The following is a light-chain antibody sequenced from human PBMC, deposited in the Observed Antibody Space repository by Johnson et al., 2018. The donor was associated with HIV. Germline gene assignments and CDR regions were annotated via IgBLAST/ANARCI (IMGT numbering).Light chain of an antibody. Sequence: QSVLTQPPSVSAAPGQRVTISCSGSSSNIANNYISWYQQFPGTAPKLLIYENNKRPSGIPDRFSASKSGASATLGLTGLQPGDEADYYCGTWDSSLTSGGIFGTGTKVTVL. CDR3: GTWDSSLTSGGI. CDR1: SSNIANNY. J-gene: IGLJ1*01. V-gene: IGLV1-51*02. CDR2: ENN.